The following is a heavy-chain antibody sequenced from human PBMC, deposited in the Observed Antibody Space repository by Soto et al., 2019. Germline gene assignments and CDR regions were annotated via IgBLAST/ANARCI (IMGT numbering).Heavy chain of an antibody. J-gene: IGHJ4*02. CDR3: TRGPWSDRFLN. D-gene: IGHD3-16*02. CDR2: INDSGRI. CDR1: GEALNSYY. Sequence: QVQLQQWGAGLLKPSETLCLNCAVYGEALNSYYWSWIRQPPGKGLEWIGEINDSGRINYNPSLRSRVTISAVASSMQFSLRLNSVTDADTAVYYCTRGPWSDRFLNWGQGTLLTVSS. V-gene: IGHV4-34*01.